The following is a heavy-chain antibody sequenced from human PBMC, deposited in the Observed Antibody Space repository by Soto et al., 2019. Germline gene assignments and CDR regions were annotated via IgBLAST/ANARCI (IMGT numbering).Heavy chain of an antibody. V-gene: IGHV3-21*06. CDR1: GFTFTRYS. J-gene: IGHJ4*02. Sequence: SVGSLRLSCAAPGFTFTRYSMNWVRQAPGKGLEWVSSISSTTNYTYYGDSMKGRFTISRDNAKNSLYLEMNSLRAEDTAVYYCARESEDLTSNFDYWGQGTLVTVSS. CDR2: ISSTTNYT. CDR3: ARESEDLTSNFDY.